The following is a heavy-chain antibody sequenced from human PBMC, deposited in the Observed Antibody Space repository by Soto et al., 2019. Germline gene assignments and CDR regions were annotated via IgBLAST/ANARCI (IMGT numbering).Heavy chain of an antibody. Sequence: PGGSLRLSCAASGFTFSSYSMNWVRQAPGKGLEWVSSISSSSSYIYYADSVKGRFTISRDNAKNSLYLQMNSLRAEDTAVYYCARGYYDSSGYYYAFDIWGQGTIVTVSS. CDR2: ISSSSSYI. CDR3: ARGYYDSSGYYYAFDI. D-gene: IGHD3-22*01. CDR1: GFTFSSYS. J-gene: IGHJ3*02. V-gene: IGHV3-21*01.